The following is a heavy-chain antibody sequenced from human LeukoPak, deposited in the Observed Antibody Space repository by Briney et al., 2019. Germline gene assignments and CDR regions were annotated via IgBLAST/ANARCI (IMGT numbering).Heavy chain of an antibody. V-gene: IGHV4-38-2*01. J-gene: IGHJ4*02. Sequence: KPSETLSLTCAVYGGSFSGYHWAWFRQPPGKGLEWIGSVSQSGSTYDNPSLKSRVTMSMDTSKNQFSVKMRAVTAADTAVYYCARSEINDYSRFWGQGILVTVSS. CDR3: ARSEINDYSRF. CDR1: GGSFSGYH. CDR2: VSQSGST. D-gene: IGHD4-11*01.